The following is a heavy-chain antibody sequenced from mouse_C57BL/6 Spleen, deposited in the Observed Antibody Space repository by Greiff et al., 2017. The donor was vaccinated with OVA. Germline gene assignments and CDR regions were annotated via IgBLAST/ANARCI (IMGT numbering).Heavy chain of an antibody. CDR3: ARREAYGSSLYYYAMDY. D-gene: IGHD1-1*01. J-gene: IGHJ4*01. Sequence: VKLVESGAELARPGASVKMSCKASGYTFTSYTMHWVKQRPGQGLEWIGYINPSSGYTKYNQKFKDKATLTADKSSSTAYMQLSSLTSEDSAVYYCARREAYGSSLYYYAMDYWGQGTSVTVSS. CDR2: INPSSGYT. CDR1: GYTFTSYT. V-gene: IGHV1-4*01.